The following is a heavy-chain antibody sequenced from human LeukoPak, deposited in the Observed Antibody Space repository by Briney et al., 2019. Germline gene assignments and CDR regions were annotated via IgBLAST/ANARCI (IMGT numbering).Heavy chain of an antibody. CDR3: ARGDYGGNPWNFDY. Sequence: SVKVSCKASGGTFSSYAISWVRQAPGQGLEWMGRIIPTFGTANYAQKFQGRVTITTDESTITAYMELSSLRSEDTAVYYCARGDYGGNPWNFDYWGQGTLVTVSS. CDR1: GGTFSSYA. CDR2: IIPTFGTA. J-gene: IGHJ4*02. D-gene: IGHD4-23*01. V-gene: IGHV1-69*05.